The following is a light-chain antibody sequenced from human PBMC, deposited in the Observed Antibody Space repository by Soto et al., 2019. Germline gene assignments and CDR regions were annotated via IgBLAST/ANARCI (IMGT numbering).Light chain of an antibody. CDR2: DVS. V-gene: IGLV2-14*03. Sequence: QSALTQAASVSGSPGQSITISCTGTSSDVGSYNYVSWYQQHPGKAPKLMIYDVSIRPSGVSNRFSGSKSGNTASRTISGLEAEDEADYYCSSYTSSSTPGVFGPGTKLTVL. CDR1: SSDVGSYNY. J-gene: IGLJ1*01. CDR3: SSYTSSSTPGV.